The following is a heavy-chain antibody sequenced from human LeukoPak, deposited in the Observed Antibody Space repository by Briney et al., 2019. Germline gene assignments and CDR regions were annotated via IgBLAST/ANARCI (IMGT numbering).Heavy chain of an antibody. CDR3: AREQVATMLAFDI. Sequence: GGSLRLSCAAYGFRSSGYWMSWVRQAPGKGLEWVANIKQDGSEKYYVDSVKGRFTISRDSAKNSLYLQMNSLRAEDTAVYYCAREQVATMLAFDIWGQGTMVTVSS. D-gene: IGHD5-12*01. V-gene: IGHV3-7*01. CDR2: IKQDGSEK. J-gene: IGHJ3*02. CDR1: GFRSSGYW.